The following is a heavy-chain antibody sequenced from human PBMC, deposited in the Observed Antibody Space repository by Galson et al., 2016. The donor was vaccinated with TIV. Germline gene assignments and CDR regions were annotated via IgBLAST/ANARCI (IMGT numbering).Heavy chain of an antibody. J-gene: IGHJ4*02. CDR1: GGTFSSYA. D-gene: IGHD5-12*01. CDR2: IIPIFGTA. Sequence: SVKVSCKASGGTFSSYAISWVRQAPGQGLEWMGGIIPIFGTANYAQKFQGRVTITADESTSTAYMELSSLRSEDTAVYYCARDRGYSGYDWASDYWGQGTLVTVSS. CDR3: ARDRGYSGYDWASDY. V-gene: IGHV1-69*13.